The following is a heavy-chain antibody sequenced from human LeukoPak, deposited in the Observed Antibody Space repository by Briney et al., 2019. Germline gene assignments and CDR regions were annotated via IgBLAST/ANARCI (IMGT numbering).Heavy chain of an antibody. CDR1: EFTFSSYG. Sequence: GGPLRLSCAASEFTFSSYGMSWVRQAPGKGLEWVSSISGSGGSTQYADSVQGRFAISRDNAKNSLYLQMNSLRAEDTAVYYCAREAVAGGDFDYWGQGTLVTVSS. CDR3: AREAVAGGDFDY. J-gene: IGHJ4*02. CDR2: ISGSGGST. V-gene: IGHV3-21*01. D-gene: IGHD6-19*01.